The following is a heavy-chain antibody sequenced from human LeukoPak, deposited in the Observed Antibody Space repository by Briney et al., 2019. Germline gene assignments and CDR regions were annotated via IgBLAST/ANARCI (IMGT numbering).Heavy chain of an antibody. CDR2: ISGSGSGT. J-gene: IGHJ4*02. V-gene: IGHV3-23*01. CDR1: GFTFSTYA. D-gene: IGHD5-24*01. Sequence: GGSLRLSCATSGFTFSTYAMSWVRQAPGKGLEWVSLISGSGSGTHYADSVKGRFTISRDNSKNMLYLHMNTLRADDTAVYYCAKSGTEDGYNIYFDHWGQGTLVTVSS. CDR3: AKSGTEDGYNIYFDH.